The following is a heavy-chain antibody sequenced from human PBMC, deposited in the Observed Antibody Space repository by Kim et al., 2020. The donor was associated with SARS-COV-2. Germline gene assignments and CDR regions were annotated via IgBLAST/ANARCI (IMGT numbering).Heavy chain of an antibody. CDR1: GGSISSGDYY. V-gene: IGHV4-30-4*01. J-gene: IGHJ4*02. CDR2: IYYSGST. Sequence: SETLSLTCTVSGGSISSGDYYWSWIRQPPGKGLEWIGYIYYSGSTYYNPSLKSRVTISVDTSKNQFSLKLSSVTAADTAVYYCAGGGAYYYDSSGYPPPDYWGQGTLVTVSS. CDR3: AGGGAYYYDSSGYPPPDY. D-gene: IGHD3-22*01.